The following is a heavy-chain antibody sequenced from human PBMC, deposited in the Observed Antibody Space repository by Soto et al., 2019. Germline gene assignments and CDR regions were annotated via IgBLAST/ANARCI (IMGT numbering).Heavy chain of an antibody. CDR2: INYNGNT. CDR1: GASISSHY. CDR3: AGGGSIVVATRRLMDV. V-gene: IGHV4-59*08. D-gene: IGHD3-22*01. Sequence: SETLSLTCTVSGASISSHYWSWIRQAPGKGLEWIGNINYNGNTNYNPSLKSRVTISVDTSKNQFSLTVISVTAADTAVYYCAGGGSIVVATRRLMDVWGRGTTVTVSS. J-gene: IGHJ6*03.